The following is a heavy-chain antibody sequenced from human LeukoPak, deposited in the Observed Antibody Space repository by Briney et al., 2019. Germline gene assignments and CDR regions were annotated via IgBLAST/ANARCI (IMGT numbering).Heavy chain of an antibody. V-gene: IGHV3-69-1*01. J-gene: IGHJ3*02. D-gene: IGHD5-12*01. Sequence: PGGSLRLSCAASGFSFSDNYMNWVRQAPGKGLEWVSSISSSSTFIYYADSLKGRLTISRDDAKNSLYLQMNSLRAEDSAIYYCTRGSYSGYDVNAFDIWGQGTLVTVSS. CDR2: ISSSSTFI. CDR3: TRGSYSGYDVNAFDI. CDR1: GFSFSDNY.